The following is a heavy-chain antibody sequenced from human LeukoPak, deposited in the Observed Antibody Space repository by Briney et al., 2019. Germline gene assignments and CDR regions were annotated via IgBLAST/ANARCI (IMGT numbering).Heavy chain of an antibody. J-gene: IGHJ4*02. Sequence: GGSLRLFCAASGFTFSGYAMTWVRQAPGKGREWVSTIGERGGSTFYADSVKGRFTNSRDNSKNTLYLQMNSLRVEDTAVYYCAKGYYDSTGYPLRPSFDYWGQGTLVTVSS. CDR3: AKGYYDSTGYPLRPSFDY. CDR1: GFTFSGYA. V-gene: IGHV3-23*01. D-gene: IGHD3-22*01. CDR2: IGERGGST.